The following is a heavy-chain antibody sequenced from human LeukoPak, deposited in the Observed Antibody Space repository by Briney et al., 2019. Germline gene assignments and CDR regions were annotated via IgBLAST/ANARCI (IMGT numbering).Heavy chain of an antibody. CDR3: ARAPDCSGGSCYSEFDY. CDR1: GHTFTSYG. CDR2: ISAYNGNT. J-gene: IGHJ4*02. V-gene: IGHV1-18*01. D-gene: IGHD2-15*01. Sequence: ASVKVSCKASGHTFTSYGISWVRQAPGQGLEWMGWISAYNGNTNYAQKLQGRVTMTTDTSTSTAYMELRSLRSDDTAVYYCARAPDCSGGSCYSEFDYWGQGTLVTVSS.